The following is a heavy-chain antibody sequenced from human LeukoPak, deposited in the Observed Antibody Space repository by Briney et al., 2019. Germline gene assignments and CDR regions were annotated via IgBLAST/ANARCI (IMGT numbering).Heavy chain of an antibody. CDR1: GFTFSNYS. CDR2: ISSNSGYI. D-gene: IGHD6-19*01. V-gene: IGHV3-21*01. Sequence: PGGSLRLSCAASGFTFSNYSMYWVRQAPGGGLGWVSSISSNSGYIHYADSVKGRFTISRDNAKNSLYLQMNSLRAEDTAVYYCASGESSGCRRNIYFDSWGQGTLVTVSS. J-gene: IGHJ4*02. CDR3: ASGESSGCRRNIYFDS.